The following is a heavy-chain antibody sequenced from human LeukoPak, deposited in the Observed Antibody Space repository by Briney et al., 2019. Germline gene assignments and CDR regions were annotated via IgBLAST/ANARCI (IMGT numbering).Heavy chain of an antibody. CDR3: ARDQSVRLLQTSSTYFKHVFAI. D-gene: IGHD6-13*01. CDR1: GYTFTNYG. Sequence: GASVKVSCKTSGYTFTNYGISWVRQAPGLGLEWMGWISAYNGNTNYAQKVQGRVTMTTDTSTSTAYMELRSLRFDDTAVYYCARDQSVRLLQTSSTYFKHVFAIWGQGSMVAVSS. CDR2: ISAYNGNT. V-gene: IGHV1-18*01. J-gene: IGHJ3*02.